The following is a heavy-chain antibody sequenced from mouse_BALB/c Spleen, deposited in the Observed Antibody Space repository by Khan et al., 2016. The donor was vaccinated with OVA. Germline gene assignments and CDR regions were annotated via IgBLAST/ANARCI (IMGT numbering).Heavy chain of an antibody. V-gene: IGHV3-8*02. CDR2: ITYSGST. CDR1: GDSITSGF. Sequence: VQLKQSGPSLVKPSQTLSLTCSVTGDSITSGFWNWIRKFPGNKLEYMGYITYSGSTYYNPSLKSRISITRDTSKKQYYLQLNSVTTEDTAMYYCASHLTGSFAYWGQGTLVTVSA. CDR3: ASHLTGSFAY. D-gene: IGHD4-1*01. J-gene: IGHJ3*01.